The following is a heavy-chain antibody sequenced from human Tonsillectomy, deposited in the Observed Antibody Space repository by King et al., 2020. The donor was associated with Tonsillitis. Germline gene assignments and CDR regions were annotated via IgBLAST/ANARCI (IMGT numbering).Heavy chain of an antibody. J-gene: IGHJ6*02. CDR3: ARTGSSTAFYYAMDV. Sequence: QLQESGPGLVKPAETLSLTCTVSGVSISSYYWSWLRQPPGKGLEWIGYIFYTGGTNYSPSLRGRVTMSVDTSRSQFSLKLSSVTAADTAVYYCARTGSSTAFYYAMDVWGQGTTVTVSS. CDR1: GVSISSYY. CDR2: IFYTGGT. D-gene: IGHD1-14*01. V-gene: IGHV4-59*01.